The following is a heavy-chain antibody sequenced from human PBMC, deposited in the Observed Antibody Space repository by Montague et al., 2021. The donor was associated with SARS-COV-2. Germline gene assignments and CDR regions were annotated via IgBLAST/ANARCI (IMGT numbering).Heavy chain of an antibody. CDR2: ISCSGGSI. CDR3: AKDRVRIVGGYYYYYGMDV. J-gene: IGHJ6*02. CDR1: GFTFGNSA. D-gene: IGHD1-26*01. V-gene: IGHV3-9*01. Sequence: SLRLSCAASGFTFGNSAMHWVRQAPGKGLEWVSGISCSGGSIGYADSVXGRFTISRDNAKNSLYLQMNSLRAEDTALYYCAKDRVRIVGGYYYYYGMDVWGQGTTVTVSS.